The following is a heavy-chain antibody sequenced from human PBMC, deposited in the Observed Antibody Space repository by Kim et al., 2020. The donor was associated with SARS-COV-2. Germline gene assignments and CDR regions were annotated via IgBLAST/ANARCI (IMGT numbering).Heavy chain of an antibody. Sequence: SETLSLTCTVSGGSISSSSYYWGWIRQPPGKGLEWIGSIYYSGSTYYNPSLKSRVTISVDTSKNQFSLKLSSVTAADTAVYYCARHMGQQLPQLVYFQHWGQGTLVNVSS. CDR1: GGSISSSSYY. CDR2: IYYSGST. V-gene: IGHV4-39*01. D-gene: IGHD6-13*01. CDR3: ARHMGQQLPQLVYFQH. J-gene: IGHJ1*01.